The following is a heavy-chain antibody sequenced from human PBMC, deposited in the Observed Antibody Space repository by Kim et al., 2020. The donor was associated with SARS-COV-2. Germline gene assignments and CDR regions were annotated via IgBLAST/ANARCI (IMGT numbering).Heavy chain of an antibody. J-gene: IGHJ4*02. CDR2: IIPVFGTA. D-gene: IGHD2-21*01. V-gene: IGHV1-69*13. Sequence: SVKVSCKASGGTFTNYAFSWVRQAPGQGLEWVGGIIPVFGTANSAQKFQGRVTITADESTSTANMELSSLRSDDTAVYFCARAFATIAYCTKSSCSRPFDYWGQGLLVTVSS. CDR1: GGTFTNYA. CDR3: ARAFATIAYCTKSSCSRPFDY.